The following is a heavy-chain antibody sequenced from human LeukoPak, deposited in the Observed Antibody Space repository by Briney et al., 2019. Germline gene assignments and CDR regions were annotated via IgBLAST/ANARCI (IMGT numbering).Heavy chain of an antibody. D-gene: IGHD1-7*01. V-gene: IGHV3-33*01. CDR2: VWPDGSDK. Sequence: GGSLRLSCAASGFSFSVYGMHWVRQAPGRGLEWVAVVWPDGSDKYYADSVKGRLTISRDNSKNTLSLQMNSLKTDDTAVYYCTREDFWNFVMWGQGTLVTVSS. CDR3: TREDFWNFVM. CDR1: GFSFSVYG. J-gene: IGHJ4*02.